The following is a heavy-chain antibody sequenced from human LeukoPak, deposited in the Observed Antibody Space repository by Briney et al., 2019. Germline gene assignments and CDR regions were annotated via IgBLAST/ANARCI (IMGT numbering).Heavy chain of an antibody. J-gene: IGHJ4*02. CDR2: IYSGGST. D-gene: IGHD3-16*01. Sequence: GGSLRLSCVASGFTVSSYYVSWVRQAPGKGLGWVSVIYSGGSTYYADSVEGRFTVSGDNSKNTLYLEMRSLRAEDTAVYYCARDLHPRLTGYFDYWGQGTLVTVSS. V-gene: IGHV3-53*01. CDR1: GFTVSSYY. CDR3: ARDLHPRLTGYFDY.